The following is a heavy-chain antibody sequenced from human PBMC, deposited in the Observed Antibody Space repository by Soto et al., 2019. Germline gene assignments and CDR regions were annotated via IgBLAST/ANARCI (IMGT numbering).Heavy chain of an antibody. CDR1: GYTFSSYG. D-gene: IGHD2-15*01. Sequence: QVQLVESGGGVVQPGRSLRLSCAASGYTFSSYGMEWVRQAPGKGLEWVAVIWYDGSNKYYADSVKGRFTISRDNSKNTVYLQMNSLRAEDTAVYYCARDTRDPYSGSDYWGQGTLVTVSS. J-gene: IGHJ4*02. CDR3: ARDTRDPYSGSDY. V-gene: IGHV3-33*01. CDR2: IWYDGSNK.